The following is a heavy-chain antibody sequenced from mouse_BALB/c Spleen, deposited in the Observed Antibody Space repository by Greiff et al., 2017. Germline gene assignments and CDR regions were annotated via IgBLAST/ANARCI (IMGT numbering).Heavy chain of an antibody. CDR2: IYPGDGDT. V-gene: IGHV1-87*01. CDR1: GYTFTSYW. Sequence: QVQLQQSGAELARPGASVKLSCKASGYTFTSYWMQWVKQRPGQGLEWIGAIYPGDGDTRYTQKFKGKATLTADKSSSTAYMQLSSLASEDSAVYYCARLLRRYAMDYWGQGTSVTVSS. J-gene: IGHJ4*01. D-gene: IGHD1-1*01. CDR3: ARLLRRYAMDY.